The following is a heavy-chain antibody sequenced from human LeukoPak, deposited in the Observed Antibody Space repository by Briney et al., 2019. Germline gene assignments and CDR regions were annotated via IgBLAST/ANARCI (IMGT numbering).Heavy chain of an antibody. CDR1: GGSFSGYY. CDR2: INHSGST. Sequence: PSETLSLTCAVYGGSFSGYYWSWIRQPPGKGLKWIGQINHSGSTNYNPSLKSRVTISVDTSKNQFSLKLSSVTAADTAVYYCARHEESSGYPASFDYWGQGTLVTVSS. J-gene: IGHJ4*02. CDR3: ARHEESSGYPASFDY. D-gene: IGHD3-22*01. V-gene: IGHV4-34*01.